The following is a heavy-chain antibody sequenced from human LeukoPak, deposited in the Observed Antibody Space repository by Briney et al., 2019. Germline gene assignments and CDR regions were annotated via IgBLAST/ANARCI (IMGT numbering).Heavy chain of an antibody. V-gene: IGHV3-48*03. D-gene: IGHD5-24*01. J-gene: IGHJ4*02. Sequence: GGSLRLSCAASGFTFSSYEMNWVRQAPGKGLEWVSYISCSGSTIYYADSVKGRFTISRDNAKNSLYLQMNSLRAEDTAVYYCAREDGDNQLGGYWGQGTLVTVSS. CDR2: ISCSGSTI. CDR1: GFTFSSYE. CDR3: AREDGDNQLGGY.